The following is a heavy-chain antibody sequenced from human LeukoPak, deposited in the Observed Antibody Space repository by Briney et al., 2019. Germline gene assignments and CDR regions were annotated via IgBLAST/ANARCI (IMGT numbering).Heavy chain of an antibody. D-gene: IGHD3-22*01. Sequence: SETLSLTCAVNGGSLIEYYWAWIRQVPGKGLEWIGEINHHGNTNYSPSLKSRLSISIDTSNSQFTLKLTSVTSADTAVYYGARGAGGTDFDSSGYCYGGAWGQGTLVTVSS. CDR3: ARGAGGTDFDSSGYCYGGA. CDR2: INHHGNT. CDR1: GGSLIEYY. V-gene: IGHV4-34*01. J-gene: IGHJ4*02.